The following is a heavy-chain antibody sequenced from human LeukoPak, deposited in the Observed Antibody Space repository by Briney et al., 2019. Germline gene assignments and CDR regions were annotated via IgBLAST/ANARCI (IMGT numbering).Heavy chain of an antibody. CDR2: INPNSGGT. CDR1: GYTFTGYY. D-gene: IGHD3-22*01. J-gene: IGHJ4*02. CDR3: ARGAYYYDSSGEFDY. Sequence: GASVKASCKASGYTFTGYYMHWVRQAPGQGLEWMGRINPNSGGTNYAQKFQGRVTMTRDTSISIAYMELSRLRSDDTAVYYCARGAYYYDSSGEFDYWGQGTLVTVSS. V-gene: IGHV1-2*06.